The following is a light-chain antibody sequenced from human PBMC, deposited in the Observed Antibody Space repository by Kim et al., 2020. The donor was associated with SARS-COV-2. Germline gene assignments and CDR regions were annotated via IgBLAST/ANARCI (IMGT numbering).Light chain of an antibody. CDR1: QTINNK. CDR2: VAT. J-gene: IGKJ1*01. CDR3: QQPHGSPPFT. V-gene: IGKV3-15*01. Sequence: PPGETATLSCRASQTINNKFVGCQQQPARHSPSLLFVATTTGTSVLARLMGGGSSTKFSLPISSMQSADSAVYYCQQPHGSPPFTFGQGTKVDIK.